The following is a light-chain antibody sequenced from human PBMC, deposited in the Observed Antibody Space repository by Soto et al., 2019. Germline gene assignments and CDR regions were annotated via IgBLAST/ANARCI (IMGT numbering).Light chain of an antibody. Sequence: DIQMTQSPSSLSAPVGDRVTITCRASQSISSYLNWYQQKPGKAPKVLISAASTLQSGVPSRFTGSESGTDFTLTISSLQPEDFATYYCQQSYSTPFTFGQGTRLEIK. CDR2: AAS. V-gene: IGKV1-39*01. CDR1: QSISSY. CDR3: QQSYSTPFT. J-gene: IGKJ5*01.